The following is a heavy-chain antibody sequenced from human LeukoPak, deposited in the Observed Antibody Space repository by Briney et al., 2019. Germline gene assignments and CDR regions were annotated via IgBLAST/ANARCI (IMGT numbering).Heavy chain of an antibody. Sequence: SETLSLTCTVSGGSISSYYWSWIRQPAGKGLEWIGRIYTSGSTNYNPSLKSRVTMSVDTSKNQFSLELSSVTAADTAVYYCARDGLIAVAGTPSYYYYYYMDVWGKGTTVTVSS. D-gene: IGHD6-19*01. CDR2: IYTSGST. CDR1: GGSISSYY. J-gene: IGHJ6*03. CDR3: ARDGLIAVAGTPSYYYYYYMDV. V-gene: IGHV4-4*07.